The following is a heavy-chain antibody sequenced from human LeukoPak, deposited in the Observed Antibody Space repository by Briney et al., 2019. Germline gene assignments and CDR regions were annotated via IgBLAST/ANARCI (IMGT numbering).Heavy chain of an antibody. D-gene: IGHD3-10*01. CDR1: GDSISNFY. CDR3: AREGEYSGWFES. CDR2: IYNSGST. J-gene: IGHJ5*01. V-gene: IGHV4-59*01. Sequence: ASETLSLTCTVSGDSISNFYWSWLRQSPGKGLEWIAYIYNSGSTDYNPSLKSRVTVSVDTSKKQFSLKLSSVTAADTAVYYCAREGEYSGWFESWGQGTLVTVSP.